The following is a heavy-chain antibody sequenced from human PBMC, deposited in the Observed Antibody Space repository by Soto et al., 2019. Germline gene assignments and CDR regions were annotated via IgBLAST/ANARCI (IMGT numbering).Heavy chain of an antibody. CDR2: ISASNGNT. CDR3: ARSQSADYEGRGY. J-gene: IGHJ4*02. V-gene: IGHV1-18*01. D-gene: IGHD4-17*01. Sequence: QVQLVQSGAEVKKPGASVKVSCKASGYTFTNYGINWVRQAPGQGLEWMGWISASNGNTNYAQRVQGRVTMTTDTYTSTVYMEMRSVRSDDRAMYYAARSQSADYEGRGYWGQGTLVTVSS. CDR1: GYTFTNYG.